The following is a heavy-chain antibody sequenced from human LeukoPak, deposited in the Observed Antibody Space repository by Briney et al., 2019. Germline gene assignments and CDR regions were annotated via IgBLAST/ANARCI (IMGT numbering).Heavy chain of an antibody. J-gene: IGHJ4*02. CDR1: GYTFTDYY. D-gene: IGHD1-1*01. Sequence: ASVKVSCKASGYTFTDYYMHWVRQAPGQGLEWMGWISPSSGETSYAQKFQGRVTMTRDTSIRTAYMEVHSLRPDDTAVFYCARGGNFDYWGQGTLVTVSS. V-gene: IGHV1-2*02. CDR3: ARGGNFDY. CDR2: ISPSSGET.